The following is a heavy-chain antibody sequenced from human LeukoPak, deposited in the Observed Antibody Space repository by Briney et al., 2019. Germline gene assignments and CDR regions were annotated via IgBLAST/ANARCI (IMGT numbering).Heavy chain of an antibody. CDR2: IYYSGST. D-gene: IGHD4-17*01. CDR1: GGSISSYY. Sequence: SETLSLTCTVSGGSISSYYWSWIRQPPGKGLEWIGYIYYSGSTNYNPSLKSRVTISVDTSKNQFSLKLSSVTAADTAVYYCARRQVTIYYFDYWGQGTLVTVSS. J-gene: IGHJ4*02. CDR3: ARRQVTIYYFDY. V-gene: IGHV4-59*12.